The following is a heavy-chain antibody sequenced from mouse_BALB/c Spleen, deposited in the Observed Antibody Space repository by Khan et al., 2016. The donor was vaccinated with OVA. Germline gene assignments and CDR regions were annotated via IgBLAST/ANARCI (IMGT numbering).Heavy chain of an antibody. D-gene: IGHD1-1*01. CDR2: ISPESGPP. V-gene: IGHV1S41*01. Sequence: DLLKPGASLKLSCKASGYTFTGYWINWLKQSPGQGLEWIGRISPESGPPSYNEMFKGKATLTVDTSSSTAYIQLSSLSSKDSAVYFCARENYYGSSHYAMDYWGQGTSVTVSS. CDR1: GYTFTGYW. J-gene: IGHJ4*01. CDR3: ARENYYGSSHYAMDY.